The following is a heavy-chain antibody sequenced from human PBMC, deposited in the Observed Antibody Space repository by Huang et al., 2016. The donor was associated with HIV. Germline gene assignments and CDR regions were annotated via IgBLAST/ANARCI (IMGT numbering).Heavy chain of an antibody. D-gene: IGHD6-13*01. CDR2: VYQRGST. CDR1: GDFISSTNYY. V-gene: IGHV4-39*01. CDR3: ASQHIGAAATWF. Sequence: QLQLQESGPGQVKPSETLSLTCTVSGDFISSTNYYWGWIRQSPGKGREWVGSVYQRGSTNDNPSRKSRVTLSVDTSRNQFSLRLNSVTAADTAVYYCASQHIGAAATWFWGRGTQVAVSS. J-gene: IGHJ4*02.